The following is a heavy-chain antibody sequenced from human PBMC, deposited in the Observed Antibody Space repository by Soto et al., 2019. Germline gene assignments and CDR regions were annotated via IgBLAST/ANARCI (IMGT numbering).Heavy chain of an antibody. CDR1: GFTFSSYA. CDR3: AREAPIVGATSFDY. V-gene: IGHV3-30-3*01. CDR2: ISYDGSNN. Sequence: QVQLVESGGGVVQPGRSLRLSCAASGFTFSSYAMHWVRQAPGKGLEWVAVISYDGSNNYYADSVKGRFTISRDNSKNTLYLQMNSLRAEDTAVYYCAREAPIVGATSFDYWGQGTLVTVSS. J-gene: IGHJ4*02. D-gene: IGHD1-26*01.